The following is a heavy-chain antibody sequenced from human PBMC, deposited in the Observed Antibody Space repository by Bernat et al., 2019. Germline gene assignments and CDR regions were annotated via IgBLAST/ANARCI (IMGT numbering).Heavy chain of an antibody. V-gene: IGHV3-11*05. CDR1: GFTFSDYY. D-gene: IGHD3-9*01. CDR2: ISSSSSYT. CDR3: ARDRLHYDILTGYYLFDY. Sequence: QVQLVESGGGLVKPGGSLRLSCAASGFTFSDYYMSWIRQAPGKGLEWVSYISSSSSYTNYADSVKGRFTISRDNAKNSLYLQMTSLRAEDTAVYYCARDRLHYDILTGYYLFDYWGQGTLVTVSS. J-gene: IGHJ4*02.